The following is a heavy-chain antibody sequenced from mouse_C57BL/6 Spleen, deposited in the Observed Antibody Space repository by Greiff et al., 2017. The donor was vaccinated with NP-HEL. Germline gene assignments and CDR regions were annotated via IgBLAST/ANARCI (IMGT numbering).Heavy chain of an antibody. D-gene: IGHD1-1*01. V-gene: IGHV1-19*01. J-gene: IGHJ4*01. CDR3: ARGTTVVAQDAMDY. Sequence: EVQLQPSGPVLVKPGASVKMSCKASGYTFTDYYMNWVKQSHGKSLEWIGVINPYNGGTSYNQKFKGKATLTVDKSSSTAYMELNSLTSEDSAVYYCARGTTVVAQDAMDYWGQGTSVTVSA. CDR1: GYTFTDYY. CDR2: INPYNGGT.